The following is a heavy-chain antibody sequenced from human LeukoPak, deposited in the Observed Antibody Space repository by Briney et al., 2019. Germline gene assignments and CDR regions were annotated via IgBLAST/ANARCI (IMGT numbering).Heavy chain of an antibody. Sequence: GGSLRLSCAASGFTFSSYWMSWVRQAPGKGLEWVANIKQDGSEKYYVDSVKGRFTISRDNAKNSLYLQMNSLRAEDTAVYYCARRGLIDYYYYMDVWGKGTTVTVSS. CDR3: ARRGLIDYYYYMDV. J-gene: IGHJ6*03. D-gene: IGHD3-10*01. CDR1: GFTFSSYW. CDR2: IKQDGSEK. V-gene: IGHV3-7*01.